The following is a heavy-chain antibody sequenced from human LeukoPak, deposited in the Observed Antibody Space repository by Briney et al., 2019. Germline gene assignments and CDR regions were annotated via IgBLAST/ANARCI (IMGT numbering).Heavy chain of an antibody. D-gene: IGHD3-16*02. J-gene: IGHJ1*01. CDR3: ARDRPGVWGSYRLFQH. Sequence: PGGSLRLPCAASGFTFSSYAMHWVRQAPGKGLEWVAVISYDGSNKYYADSVKGRFTISRDNSKNTLYLQTNSLRAEDTAVYYCARDRPGVWGSYRLFQHWGQGTLVTVSS. V-gene: IGHV3-30-3*01. CDR1: GFTFSSYA. CDR2: ISYDGSNK.